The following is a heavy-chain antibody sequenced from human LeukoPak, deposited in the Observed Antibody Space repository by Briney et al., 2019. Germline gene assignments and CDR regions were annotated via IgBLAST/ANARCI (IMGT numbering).Heavy chain of an antibody. Sequence: GGSLEISCKGSGYNFTSYWIGWGRQVPGKGLEWMGIIYPGDSDTRYSPSFQGQVTISADKSISTAYLQWSSLKASDTAMYYCARHDRESTNNRVAGEDAFDIWGQGTMVTVSS. CDR2: IYPGDSDT. CDR1: GYNFTSYW. D-gene: IGHD6-19*01. CDR3: ARHDRESTNNRVAGEDAFDI. V-gene: IGHV5-51*01. J-gene: IGHJ3*02.